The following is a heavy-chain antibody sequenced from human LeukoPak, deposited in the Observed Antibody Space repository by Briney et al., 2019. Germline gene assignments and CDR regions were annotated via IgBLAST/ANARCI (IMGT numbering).Heavy chain of an antibody. CDR1: GFTFSSYG. Sequence: GGSLRLSCAASGFTFSSYGMHWVRQAPGKGLEWVAVIWYDGSNKYYADSVKGRFTISRDNSKNTLYLQMNSLRAEDTAVYYCAKDVYRNYYYYYYMDVWGKGTTVTVS. CDR3: AKDVYRNYYYYYYMDV. J-gene: IGHJ6*03. V-gene: IGHV3-33*06. CDR2: IWYDGSNK. D-gene: IGHD3-16*01.